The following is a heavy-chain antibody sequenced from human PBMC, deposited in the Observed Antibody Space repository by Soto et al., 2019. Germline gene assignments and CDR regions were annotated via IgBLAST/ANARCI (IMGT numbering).Heavy chain of an antibody. CDR1: GFTFDDYA. J-gene: IGHJ5*02. D-gene: IGHD2-2*01. Sequence: GGSLRLSCAASGFTFDDYAMHWVRQAPGKGLEWVSGISWNSGSIGYADSVKGRFTISRDNAKNSLYLQMNSLRAEDTALYYCAKTDCSSTSCYGFWFDPWGQGTLVTVSS. CDR3: AKTDCSSTSCYGFWFDP. V-gene: IGHV3-9*01. CDR2: ISWNSGSI.